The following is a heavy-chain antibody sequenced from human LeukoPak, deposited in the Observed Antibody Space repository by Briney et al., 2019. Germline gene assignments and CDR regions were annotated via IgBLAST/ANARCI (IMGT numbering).Heavy chain of an antibody. CDR3: AREKVAGAFDS. J-gene: IGHJ4*02. D-gene: IGHD6-19*01. CDR2: ISSSGDIK. V-gene: IGHV3-11*01. Sequence: GGSLRLSCAASGLTFSDYYMSWIRQAPGKGLEWVSDISSSGDIKSYADSVKGRFTVSRDNAKKSLHLQMNSLRAEDTAVYFCAREKVAGAFDSWGRGTLVTVSS. CDR1: GLTFSDYY.